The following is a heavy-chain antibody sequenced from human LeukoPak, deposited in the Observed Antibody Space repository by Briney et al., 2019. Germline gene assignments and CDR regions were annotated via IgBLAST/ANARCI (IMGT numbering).Heavy chain of an antibody. D-gene: IGHD3-22*01. Sequence: GASVKVSCKASGGTFSSYAISWVRQAPGQGLEWMGGIIPIFGTANYAQKFQGRVTITADESTSTAYMELSSLRSEDTAVYYCARVRRYYDSSGYSYWGQGTLVTVSS. CDR2: IIPIFGTA. CDR1: GGTFSSYA. V-gene: IGHV1-69*13. J-gene: IGHJ4*02. CDR3: ARVRRYYDSSGYSY.